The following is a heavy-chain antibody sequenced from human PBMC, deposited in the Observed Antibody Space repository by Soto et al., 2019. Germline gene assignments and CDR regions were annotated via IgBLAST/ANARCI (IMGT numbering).Heavy chain of an antibody. CDR3: AKDRYDILTPYYYYYGMDV. J-gene: IGHJ6*02. CDR1: GFTFSSYG. CDR2: ISYDGSNK. V-gene: IGHV3-30*18. Sequence: PGGSLRLSCAASGFTFSSYGMHWVRQAPGKGLEWVAVISYDGSNKYYADSVKGRFTISRDNSKNTLYLQMNSLRAEDTAVYYCAKDRYDILTPYYYYYGMDVWGQGTTVTVSS. D-gene: IGHD3-9*01.